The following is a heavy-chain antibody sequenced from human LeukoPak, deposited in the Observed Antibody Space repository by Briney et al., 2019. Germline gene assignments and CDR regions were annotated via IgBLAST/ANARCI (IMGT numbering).Heavy chain of an antibody. CDR3: AKDRIFGVVIISYYIDV. Sequence: SGGSLRLSCAASGFTFSSYAMSWVRQAPGKGLEWVSAISGSGGSTYYADSVKGRFTISRDNSKNTLYLQMNSLRAEDTAVYYCAKDRIFGVVIISYYIDVWGKGTTVTVSS. D-gene: IGHD3-3*01. V-gene: IGHV3-23*01. CDR1: GFTFSSYA. J-gene: IGHJ6*03. CDR2: ISGSGGST.